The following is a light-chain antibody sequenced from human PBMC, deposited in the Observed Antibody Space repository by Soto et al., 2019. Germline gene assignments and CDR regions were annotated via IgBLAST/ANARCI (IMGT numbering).Light chain of an antibody. J-gene: IGLJ2*01. CDR2: DVS. Sequence: QSALTQPASVSGSPGQSITISCTGTSSDVAGYNFVSWYQQHPGKAPKLMIYDVSHRPSGVSNRFSGSKSGNTASLTISGLQAEDEADYYCSSYTSTTTLVVFGGGTKVTVL. CDR1: SSDVAGYNF. CDR3: SSYTSTTTLVV. V-gene: IGLV2-14*01.